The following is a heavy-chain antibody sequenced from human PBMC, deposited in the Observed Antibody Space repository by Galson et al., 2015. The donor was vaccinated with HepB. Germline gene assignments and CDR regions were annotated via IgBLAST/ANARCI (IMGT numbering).Heavy chain of an antibody. CDR3: VRTVAAGSSWSFPFEF. CDR1: GYNFSTYW. CDR2: IYPGDSDA. J-gene: IGHJ4*02. V-gene: IGHV5-51*01. Sequence: QSGAEVKKPGESLTISCSGSGYNFSTYWIGWVRQMPHKDLQWMAIIYPGDSDARYSPSSQGLVSISADESTNTAYLRWRSLKASDTAMYYCVRTVAAGSSWSFPFEFWGLGTLVTVSS. D-gene: IGHD6-13*01.